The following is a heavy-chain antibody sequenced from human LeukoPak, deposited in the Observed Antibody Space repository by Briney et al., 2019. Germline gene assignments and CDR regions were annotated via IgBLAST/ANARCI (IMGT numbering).Heavy chain of an antibody. V-gene: IGHV3-74*01. D-gene: IGHD6-19*01. J-gene: IGHJ4*02. CDR2: INSDGSDT. CDR1: GFTFSSYY. Sequence: PGGSLRLSYAASGFTFSSYYMHWVRQAPGKGLVWVSRINSDGSDTNYADSVKGRFTISRDNAKNTLYLQMNSLRAEDTAVYYCTGGGSMLVAGYWGQGTLVTVSS. CDR3: TGGGSMLVAGY.